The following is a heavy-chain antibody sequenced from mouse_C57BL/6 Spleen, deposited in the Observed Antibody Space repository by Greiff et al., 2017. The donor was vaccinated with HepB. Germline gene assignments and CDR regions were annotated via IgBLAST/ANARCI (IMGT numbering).Heavy chain of an antibody. V-gene: IGHV2-5*01. CDR3: AINYYGSSYWYFDV. CDR2: IWRGGST. Sequence: VKLQESGPGLVQPSQSLSITCTVSGFSLTSYGVHWVRQSPGKGLEWLGVIWRGGSTDYNAAFMSSLSITKDNSKSQIFFKMNSLRADDTAIYYCAINYYGSSYWYFDVWGTGTTVTVSS. D-gene: IGHD1-1*01. J-gene: IGHJ1*03. CDR1: GFSLTSYG.